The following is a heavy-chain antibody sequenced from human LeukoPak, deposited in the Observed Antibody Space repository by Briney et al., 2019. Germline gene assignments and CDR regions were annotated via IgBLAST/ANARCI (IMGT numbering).Heavy chain of an antibody. CDR2: IHYTGST. D-gene: IGHD3-10*01. V-gene: IGHV4-59*01. CDR1: GGSINSYY. CDR3: ARGGYYGSGNDFRFDP. Sequence: PSETLSLTCTVSGGSINSYYWSWIRQPPGKGLECIGYIHYTGSTNYNPSLKSLVTISVDTSKNQFSLKLSSVTAADTAIYYCARGGYYGSGNDFRFDPWGQGTLVTVSS. J-gene: IGHJ5*02.